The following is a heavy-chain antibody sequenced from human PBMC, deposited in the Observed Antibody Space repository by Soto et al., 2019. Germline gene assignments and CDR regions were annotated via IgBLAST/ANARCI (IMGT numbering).Heavy chain of an antibody. J-gene: IGHJ4*02. CDR2: LDYSGST. Sequence: QRQLQESGPGLVKPSETLSLTCTVSGGSIRSSSYYWGWIRQRPGKGLEWIGSLDYSGSTYDNPSLKRRVTISVNTSKNQFSLNLSSVTAADTAVYYCARLNGYFDYWGQGTLVTVSS. D-gene: IGHD2-8*01. CDR1: GGSIRSSSYY. V-gene: IGHV4-39*01. CDR3: ARLNGYFDY.